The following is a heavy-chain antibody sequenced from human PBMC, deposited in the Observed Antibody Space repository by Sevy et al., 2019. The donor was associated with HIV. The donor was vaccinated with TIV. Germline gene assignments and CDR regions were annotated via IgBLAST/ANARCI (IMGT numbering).Heavy chain of an antibody. Sequence: SETLSLTCAVYGGSFSGYYWSWIRQPPRKGLEWIGEINHSGSTNYNPSLKSRVTISVDTSKNQFSLKLSSVTAADTAVYYCARRNDYSNLRGLYYYYYGMDVWGQGTTVTVSS. CDR1: GGSFSGYY. CDR3: ARRNDYSNLRGLYYYYYGMDV. J-gene: IGHJ6*02. CDR2: INHSGST. D-gene: IGHD4-4*01. V-gene: IGHV4-34*01.